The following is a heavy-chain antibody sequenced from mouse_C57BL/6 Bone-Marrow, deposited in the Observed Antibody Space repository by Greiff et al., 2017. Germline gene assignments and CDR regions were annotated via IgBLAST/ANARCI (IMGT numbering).Heavy chain of an antibody. Sequence: QVQLKESGAELARPGASVKLSCKASGYTFTSYGISWVKQRTGQGLEWIGEIYPRSGNTYYNEKFKGKATLTADKSSSTAYMELHSLTSEDSAVYFCARQRLRKRGYAMDYWGQGTSVTVSS. CDR1: GYTFTSYG. D-gene: IGHD1-1*01. CDR3: ARQRLRKRGYAMDY. J-gene: IGHJ4*01. CDR2: IYPRSGNT. V-gene: IGHV1-81*01.